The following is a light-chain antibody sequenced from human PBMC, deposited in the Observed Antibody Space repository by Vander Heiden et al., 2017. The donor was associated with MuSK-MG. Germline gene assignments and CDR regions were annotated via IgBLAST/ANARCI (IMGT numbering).Light chain of an antibody. CDR3: NSRDSSGNHNVV. V-gene: IGLV3-19*01. Sequence: SSELTQDPAVSVALGQTVRITCQGDSLRSYYASWYQQKPGQAPVLVIYGKNNRPSGSPDRFSGSSSGNTASLTITGAQAEDEADYYCNSRDSSGNHNVVFGGGTKLTVL. CDR2: GKN. CDR1: SLRSYY. J-gene: IGLJ2*01.